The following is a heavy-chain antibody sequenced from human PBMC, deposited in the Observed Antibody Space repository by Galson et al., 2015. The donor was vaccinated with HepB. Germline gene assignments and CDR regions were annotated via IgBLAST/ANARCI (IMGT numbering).Heavy chain of an antibody. D-gene: IGHD3-10*01. CDR2: SYYSGTT. V-gene: IGHV4-30-4*01. CDR3: ARDSGLYYFDS. Sequence: TLSLTCTVSGGSLSSGDYYWSWVRQPPGKGLEWIGYSYYSGTTYCNPSLKSRITISVDTSNNQFSLQLSSVTAADTAVYYCARDSGLYYFDSWGQGTLVTVSS. CDR1: GGSLSSGDYY. J-gene: IGHJ4*02.